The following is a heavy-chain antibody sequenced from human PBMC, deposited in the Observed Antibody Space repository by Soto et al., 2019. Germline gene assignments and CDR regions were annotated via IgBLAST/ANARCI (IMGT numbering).Heavy chain of an antibody. Sequence: GGSLRLSCAASGFTFDDYGMTWVRQAPGKGLEWVAVVNWDGGSTDYADSVKGRFTISRDSSKNTVSLEMTSLRAEDTAVYYCAKGGRQWLVTSDFNYWGQGALVTVS. CDR1: GFTFDDYG. D-gene: IGHD6-19*01. CDR3: AKGGRQWLVTSDFNY. J-gene: IGHJ4*02. V-gene: IGHV3-20*04. CDR2: VNWDGGST.